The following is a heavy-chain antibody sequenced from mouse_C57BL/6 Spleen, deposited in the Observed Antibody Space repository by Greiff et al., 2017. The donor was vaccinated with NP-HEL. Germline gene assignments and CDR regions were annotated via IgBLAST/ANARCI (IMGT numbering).Heavy chain of an antibody. CDR2: IWSGGST. Sequence: VQLQQSGPGLVQPSQSLSITCTVSGFSLTSYGVHWVRQSPGKGLEWLGVIWSGGSTDYNAAFISRLSISKDNSKSQVFFKMNSLQADDTAIYYCAKGATMITTGYYYAMDYWGQGTSVTVSS. D-gene: IGHD2-4*01. V-gene: IGHV2-2*01. J-gene: IGHJ4*01. CDR3: AKGATMITTGYYYAMDY. CDR1: GFSLTSYG.